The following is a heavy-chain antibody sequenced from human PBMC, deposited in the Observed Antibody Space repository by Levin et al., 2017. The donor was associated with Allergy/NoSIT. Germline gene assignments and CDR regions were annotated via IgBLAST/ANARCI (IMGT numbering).Heavy chain of an antibody. CDR1: GFNFADYA. J-gene: IGHJ5*02. CDR2: IRSEAHGGTS. CDR3: SRPIAVAYMHFDP. V-gene: IGHV3-49*01. D-gene: IGHD6-19*01. Sequence: GGSLRLSCSASGFNFADYATSWFRQTPGKGLEWVGFIRSEAHGGTSEFAASVKGRFTFSRDGSKSIAYLQMNSLKTEDTAVYYCSRPIAVAYMHFDPWGQGTLVTVSS.